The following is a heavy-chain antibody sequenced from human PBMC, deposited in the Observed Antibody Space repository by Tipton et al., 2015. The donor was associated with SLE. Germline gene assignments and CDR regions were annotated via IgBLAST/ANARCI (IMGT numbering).Heavy chain of an antibody. J-gene: IGHJ4*02. CDR3: ARLGIAVAGIDY. CDR2: INHSGST. CDR1: GGSFSGYY. V-gene: IGHV4-34*01. Sequence: TLSLTCAVYGGSFSGYYWSWIRQPPGKGLEWIGEINHSGSTNYNPSLKSRVTISVDTSKNQFSLKLSSVTAADTAVYYCARLGIAVAGIDYWGQGTLATVSS. D-gene: IGHD6-19*01.